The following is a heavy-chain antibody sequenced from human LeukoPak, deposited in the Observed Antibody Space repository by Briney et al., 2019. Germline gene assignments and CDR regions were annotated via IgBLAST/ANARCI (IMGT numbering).Heavy chain of an antibody. V-gene: IGHV3-48*04. CDR3: ARDHAYRTDY. CDR2: ISGSSSTI. J-gene: IGHJ4*02. CDR1: GFTFSSYS. Sequence: GGSLRLSCAASGFTFSSYSMNWVRQAPGKGLEWVSYISGSSSTIYYADSVKGRFTISRDNAKNSLYLQMSSLRAEDTAVYYCARDHAYRTDYWGQGTLVTVSS. D-gene: IGHD2-2*01.